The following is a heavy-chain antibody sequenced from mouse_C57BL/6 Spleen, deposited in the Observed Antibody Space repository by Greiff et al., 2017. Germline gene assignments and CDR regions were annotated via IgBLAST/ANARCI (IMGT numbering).Heavy chain of an antibody. CDR3: SRWFSDGNYNAIDY. J-gene: IGHJ4*01. CDR1: GYAFSSSW. D-gene: IGHD2-1*01. CDR2: IDPGDGDT. V-gene: IGHV1-82*01. Sequence: VQLQQSGPELVKPGASVKISCKASGYAFSSSWMNWVKQRPGKGLEWIGRIDPGDGDTNYNGKFKGKATLTADKSSSTAYMQLRSLTSEDSAVYFCSRWFSDGNYNAIDYWGQGTSVTVSS.